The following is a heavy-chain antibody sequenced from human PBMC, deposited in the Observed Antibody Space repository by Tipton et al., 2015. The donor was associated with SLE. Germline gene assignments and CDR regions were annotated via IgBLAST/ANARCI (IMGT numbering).Heavy chain of an antibody. CDR2: IYYSGST. CDR1: GGSISSGGYY. Sequence: TLSLTCTVSGGSISSGGYYWSWIRQHPGKGLERIGYIYYSGSTYYNPSLKSRVTISVDTSKNQFSLKLSSVTAADTAVYYCARERAGGGNYFDYWGQGTLVTVSS. J-gene: IGHJ4*02. CDR3: ARERAGGGNYFDY. V-gene: IGHV4-31*03. D-gene: IGHD3-16*01.